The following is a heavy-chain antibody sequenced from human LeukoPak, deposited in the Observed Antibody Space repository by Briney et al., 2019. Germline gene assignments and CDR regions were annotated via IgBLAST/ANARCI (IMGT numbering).Heavy chain of an antibody. D-gene: IGHD3-22*01. CDR1: GGSFSGYY. CDR3: ARELSGYYPFDY. Sequence: PSETLSLTCAVYGGSFSGYYWSWIRQPPGKGLEWIGEINHSGSTNYNPSLKSRVTISVDTSKNQFSLKLSSVTAADTAVYYCARELSGYYPFDYWGQGTLVTVSS. V-gene: IGHV4-34*01. CDR2: INHSGST. J-gene: IGHJ4*02.